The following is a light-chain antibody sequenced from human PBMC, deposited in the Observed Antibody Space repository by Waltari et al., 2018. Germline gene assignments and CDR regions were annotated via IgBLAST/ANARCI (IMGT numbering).Light chain of an antibody. Sequence: QSALTQPASVSGSPGQSITMSCTGTNSDVGNYNYVSWYQHHPGTAPKVIIFGVSKRPSGVADRRSGSKAGNTASLTISVLQTEDEADYYCCSYAGTSTLIFGGGTKLTVL. CDR1: NSDVGNYNY. J-gene: IGLJ2*01. V-gene: IGLV2-23*02. CDR3: CSYAGTSTLI. CDR2: GVS.